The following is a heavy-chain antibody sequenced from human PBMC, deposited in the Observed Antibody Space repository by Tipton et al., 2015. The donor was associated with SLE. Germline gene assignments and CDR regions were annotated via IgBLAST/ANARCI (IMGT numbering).Heavy chain of an antibody. V-gene: IGHV1-18*01. CDR3: ALGYSSTWPPGEFDY. D-gene: IGHD6-13*01. CDR2: ISGYNGNT. J-gene: IGHJ4*02. CDR1: SYTFTSYG. Sequence: QSGAEVKKPGASVKVSCKASSYTFTSYGISWVRQAPGQGLEWMGWISGYNGNTDYAQKLQGRVTMTTDTSTSTAYMELRSLRSDDTAVYYCALGYSSTWPPGEFDYWGQGTLVTVSS.